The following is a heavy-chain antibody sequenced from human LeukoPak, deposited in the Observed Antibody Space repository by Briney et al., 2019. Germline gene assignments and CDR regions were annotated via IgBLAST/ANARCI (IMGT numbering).Heavy chain of an antibody. J-gene: IGHJ4*02. CDR3: ARDHCSSTSCSIFDY. Sequence: EASVKVSCKASGYTFTGSYMHWVRQAPGQGLEWMGWINPNSGGTNYAQKFQGRVTMTRDTSISTAYMELSRLRSDDTAVYYCARDHCSSTSCSIFDYWGQGTLVTVSS. V-gene: IGHV1-2*02. D-gene: IGHD2-2*01. CDR2: INPNSGGT. CDR1: GYTFTGSY.